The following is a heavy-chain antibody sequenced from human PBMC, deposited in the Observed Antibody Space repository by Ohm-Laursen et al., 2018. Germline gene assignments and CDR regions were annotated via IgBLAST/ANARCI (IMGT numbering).Heavy chain of an antibody. CDR3: ASSGSFDY. V-gene: IGHV3-7*01. Sequence: SLRLSCAASGFTLARFWMKWVRQTPGKGLEWVANMNHDGSLINYVDSVKGRFTISRDNAKNAVYLQMNSLRAEDTAVYYCASSGSFDYWGQGTLVTVSS. CDR2: MNHDGSLI. CDR1: GFTLARFW. J-gene: IGHJ4*02. D-gene: IGHD5-12*01.